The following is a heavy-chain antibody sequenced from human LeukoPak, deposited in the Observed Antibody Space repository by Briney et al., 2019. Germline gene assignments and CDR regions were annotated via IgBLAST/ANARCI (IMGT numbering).Heavy chain of an antibody. CDR3: ARQVDCSGGSCYEDY. CDR2: IYPGDSDT. Sequence: GGSLKISCKGSGYSFTSYWIGWVRQMPGKGLEWMGIIYPGDSDTRYSPSFQGQVTISADKSISTAYLQWSSLKASDTAMYYCARQVDCSGGSCYEDYWGQGTLVTVSS. V-gene: IGHV5-51*01. D-gene: IGHD2-15*01. CDR1: GYSFTSYW. J-gene: IGHJ4*02.